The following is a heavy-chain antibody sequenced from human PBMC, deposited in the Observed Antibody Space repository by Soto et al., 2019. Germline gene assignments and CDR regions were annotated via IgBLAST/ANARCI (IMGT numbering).Heavy chain of an antibody. CDR1: GYTFTSYG. V-gene: IGHV1-18*01. D-gene: IGHD3-9*01. CDR2: ISAYNGTT. J-gene: IGHJ6*02. Sequence: QVQLVQSGAEVKKPGASVKVSCKASGYTFTSYGISWVRQAPGQGLEWMGWISAYNGTTNYAQKLQGRVTMTTDTSTSTAYMELRSLRSDDTAVYYCARYDILRGQTDYYYYGMDVWGQGTTVTVSS. CDR3: ARYDILRGQTDYYYYGMDV.